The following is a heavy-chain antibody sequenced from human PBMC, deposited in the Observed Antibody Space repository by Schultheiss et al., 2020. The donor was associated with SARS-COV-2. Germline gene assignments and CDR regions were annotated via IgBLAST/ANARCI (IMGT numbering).Heavy chain of an antibody. CDR1: GFTFSSYA. Sequence: GGSLRLSCAASGFTFSSYAMSWVRQAPGKGLEWVSAISGSGGSTYYADSVKGRFTISRDNSKNTLYLQMNSLRAEDTAVYYCARAQQKDTAMVAGYWGQGTLVTVSS. V-gene: IGHV3-23*01. CDR2: ISGSGGST. D-gene: IGHD5-18*01. J-gene: IGHJ4*02. CDR3: ARAQQKDTAMVAGY.